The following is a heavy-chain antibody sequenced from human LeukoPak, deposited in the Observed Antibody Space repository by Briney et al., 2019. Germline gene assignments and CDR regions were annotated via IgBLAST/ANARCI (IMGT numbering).Heavy chain of an antibody. V-gene: IGHV3-48*02. D-gene: IGHD3-3*01. J-gene: IGHJ4*02. CDR2: ISYSSSTR. CDR3: ARGATRVWSGYYTFDY. Sequence: GGSLRLSCTASGFTFSSYNMNWVRQAPGKGLEWVSYISYSSSTRYYADSVKGRFTISRDNAKNSLYLQINSPRDEDMAVYYCARGATRVWSGYYTFDYWGQGTLVTVSS. CDR1: GFTFSSYN.